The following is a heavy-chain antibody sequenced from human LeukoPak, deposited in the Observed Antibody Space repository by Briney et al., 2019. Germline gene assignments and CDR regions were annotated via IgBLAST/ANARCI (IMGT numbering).Heavy chain of an antibody. Sequence: SETLSLTCTVSGGSISSYYWSWLRQPPGKGLEWIGYVYYSGSTNYNPSLKSRVTISVDTSKNQFSLKLSSVTAADAAVYYCARDGLRSGYSYGYFDYWGQGTLVTVSS. J-gene: IGHJ4*02. CDR2: VYYSGST. V-gene: IGHV4-59*12. CDR3: ARDGLRSGYSYGYFDY. D-gene: IGHD5-18*01. CDR1: GGSISSYY.